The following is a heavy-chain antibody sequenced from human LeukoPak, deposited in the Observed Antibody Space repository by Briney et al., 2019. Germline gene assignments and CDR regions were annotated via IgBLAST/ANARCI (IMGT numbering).Heavy chain of an antibody. CDR1: GFTFTSYW. Sequence: AGGSLRLSCAASGFTFTSYWIVWVRQMPGKGLEWMGFINPGNSDTRYSPSFQGQVTISADKSISTAYLQWSSLKASDTAMYYRARQLTMIRGYGMDVWGQGTTVTASS. D-gene: IGHD3-10*01. V-gene: IGHV5-51*01. CDR3: ARQLTMIRGYGMDV. CDR2: INPGNSDT. J-gene: IGHJ6*02.